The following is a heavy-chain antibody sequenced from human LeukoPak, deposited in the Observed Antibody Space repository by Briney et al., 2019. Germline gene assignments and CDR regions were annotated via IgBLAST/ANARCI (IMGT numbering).Heavy chain of an antibody. Sequence: GGSLRLSCAASGFTFSSYGMHWVRQAPGKGLEWVAFIRYDGSNKYYADSVKGRFTISRDDSKNTLYLQMNSLRAEDTVVYYCAKESYVNYYYYYMDIWGKGTTVTISS. CDR3: AKESYVNYYYYYMDI. CDR1: GFTFSSYG. D-gene: IGHD3-10*02. V-gene: IGHV3-30*02. J-gene: IGHJ6*03. CDR2: IRYDGSNK.